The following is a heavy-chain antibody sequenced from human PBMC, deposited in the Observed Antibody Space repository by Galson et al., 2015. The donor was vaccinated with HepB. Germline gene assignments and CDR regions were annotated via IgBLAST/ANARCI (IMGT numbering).Heavy chain of an antibody. CDR1: GFTFRNAW. D-gene: IGHD6-19*01. J-gene: IGHJ4*02. V-gene: IGHV3-15*01. CDR3: TTDHKVKWAVPNLPDY. CDR2: FKGKTDGGPP. Sequence: SLRLSCAASGFTFRNAWWTWFPQAPGRGREWVGGFKGKTDGGPPATAPPGKGRFTISRDDSKNTLYLQMNSLKTEDTAVYYCTTDHKVKWAVPNLPDYWGQGTLVNVSP.